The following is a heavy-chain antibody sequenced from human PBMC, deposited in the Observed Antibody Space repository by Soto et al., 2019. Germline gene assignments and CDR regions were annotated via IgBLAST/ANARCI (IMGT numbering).Heavy chain of an antibody. CDR1: GFTFSSYA. V-gene: IGHV3-23*01. Sequence: EVQLLESGGGLVQPGGSLRLSCAASGFTFSSYAMSWVRQAPGKGLEWVSAISGSGGSTYYADSVKGRFTISRDNYKNTLYLKMNSLKAEDTAVYYCAKVLVGATTWFDPWGQGTLVTVSS. D-gene: IGHD1-26*01. CDR3: AKVLVGATTWFDP. J-gene: IGHJ5*02. CDR2: ISGSGGST.